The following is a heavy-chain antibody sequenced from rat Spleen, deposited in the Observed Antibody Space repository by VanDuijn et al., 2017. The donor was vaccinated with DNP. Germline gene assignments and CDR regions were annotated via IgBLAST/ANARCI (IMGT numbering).Heavy chain of an antibody. V-gene: IGHV5-22*01. CDR3: IRWNSGHFDY. Sequence: EVQLVESGGGLVQPGRSLKLSCEASGFTFSNHGMAWVRQAPTKGLEWVASISHEGSSTYYGDSVKGRFAISRDNAKSTLYLQMNSLRSEDMATYYCIRWNSGHFDYWGQGVMVTVSS. CDR2: ISHEGSST. D-gene: IGHD4-3*01. J-gene: IGHJ2*01. CDR1: GFTFSNHG.